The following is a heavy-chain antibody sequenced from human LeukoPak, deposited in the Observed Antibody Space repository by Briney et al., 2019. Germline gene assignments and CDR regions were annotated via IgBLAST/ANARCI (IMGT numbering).Heavy chain of an antibody. CDR1: GFTFSSYA. CDR3: AKVDGITIFEVFDY. V-gene: IGHV3-23*01. Sequence: QAGGSLRLSCAASGFTFSSYAMSWVRQAPGKGLEWVSAISGSGGSTYYADSVKGRFTISRDNYKNTLYLQMNSLRAEDTAVYHCAKVDGITIFEVFDYWGQGTLVTVSS. D-gene: IGHD3-3*01. J-gene: IGHJ4*02. CDR2: ISGSGGST.